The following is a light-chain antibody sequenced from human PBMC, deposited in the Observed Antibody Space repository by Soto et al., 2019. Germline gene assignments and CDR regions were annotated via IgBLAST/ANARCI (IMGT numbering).Light chain of an antibody. CDR1: SSNIGAGYD. V-gene: IGLV1-40*01. Sequence: QSVLTQPPSVSGAPGQTITISCTGSSSNIGAGYDVHWYQQLPGRAPKLLIYGNNNRPSGVPDRFSGSKSGTSVSLAITGLRGEDEADYYCATWDASLNGWVFGGGTKLTVL. CDR2: GNN. J-gene: IGLJ3*02. CDR3: ATWDASLNGWV.